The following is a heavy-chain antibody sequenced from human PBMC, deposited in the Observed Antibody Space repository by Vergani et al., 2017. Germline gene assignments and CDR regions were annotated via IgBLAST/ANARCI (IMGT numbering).Heavy chain of an antibody. J-gene: IGHJ3*01. CDR2: VYWNDDE. V-gene: IGHV2-5*01. CDR1: GFSLTIGGEG. CDR3: VHRLGYFDWDGAFDV. D-gene: IGHD3-9*01. Sequence: QITLRESGPTLVKPTQTLTLTCTFSGFSLTIGGEGVGWIRQPPGRALEWLAFVYWNDDERYSPSLKSRVTITKDTSKNEVNRTLATRDPVDEATYYCVHRLGYFDWDGAFDVLGPGTMVTVSS.